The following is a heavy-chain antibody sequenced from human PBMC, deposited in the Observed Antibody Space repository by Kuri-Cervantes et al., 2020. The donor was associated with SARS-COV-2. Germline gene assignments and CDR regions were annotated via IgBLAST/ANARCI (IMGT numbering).Heavy chain of an antibody. CDR1: GGSISSYY. CDR3: ARGGYDFWSDPQDQQYYMDV. V-gene: IGHV4-59*12. Sequence: SETLSLTCTVSGGSISSYYWSWIRQPPGKGLEWIGYIYYSGSTNYNPSLKSRVTISVVTSKNQFSLKLSSVTAADTAVYYCARGGYDFWSDPQDQQYYMDVWGKETTVTVSS. D-gene: IGHD3-3*01. J-gene: IGHJ6*03. CDR2: IYYSGST.